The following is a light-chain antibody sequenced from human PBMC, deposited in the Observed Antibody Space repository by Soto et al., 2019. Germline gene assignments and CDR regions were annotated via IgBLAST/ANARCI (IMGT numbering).Light chain of an antibody. Sequence: DIVLTQSPATLSLSPGERATLSCRASQSVSSYLAWYQQKPGQAPRLLIYDASNRATGIPARFSGSGSGTDFTLTISSLEPEDFAAYYCQQRSNWPWTFGQGTKVEIK. V-gene: IGKV3-11*01. CDR2: DAS. J-gene: IGKJ1*01. CDR1: QSVSSY. CDR3: QQRSNWPWT.